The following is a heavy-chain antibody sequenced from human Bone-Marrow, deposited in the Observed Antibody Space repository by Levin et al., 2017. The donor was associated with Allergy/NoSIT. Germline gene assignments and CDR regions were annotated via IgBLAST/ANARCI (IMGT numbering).Heavy chain of an antibody. CDR2: ISDSSSSI. CDR1: GFTFSNSS. D-gene: IGHD6-13*01. V-gene: IGHV3-48*02. Sequence: GGSLRLSCAASGFTFSNSSMNWVRQAPGKGLEWVSYISDSSSSIFYADSVKGRLTISRDNAKNSLFLQMNSLRDEDTAVYYCARDCPHLSYSSTWYYYYCMDVWGQGTTVTVSS. J-gene: IGHJ6*02. CDR3: ARDCPHLSYSSTWYYYYCMDV.